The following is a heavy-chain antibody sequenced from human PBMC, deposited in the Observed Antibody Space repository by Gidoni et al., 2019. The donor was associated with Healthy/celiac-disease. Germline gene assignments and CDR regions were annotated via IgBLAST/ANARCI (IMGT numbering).Heavy chain of an antibody. V-gene: IGHV1-69*06. Sequence: QVQLVQSGAEVKKPGSSVKVSCTASGGTFSSYSISWVRQAPGQGLEWMGGIIPSFGTANYAQKFQGRVTITADKSTSTAYMELSSLRSEDTAVYYCARNRYYYDSSGYPEYYFDYWGQGTLVTVSS. CDR2: IIPSFGTA. D-gene: IGHD3-22*01. CDR3: ARNRYYYDSSGYPEYYFDY. CDR1: GGTFSSYS. J-gene: IGHJ4*02.